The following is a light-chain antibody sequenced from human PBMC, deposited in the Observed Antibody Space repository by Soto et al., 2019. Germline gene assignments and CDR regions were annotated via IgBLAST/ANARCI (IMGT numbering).Light chain of an antibody. Sequence: EIVMTQSPSTLSVSPGDRATLSCRASQSVSSNLAWYQQKPGQAPRLLIYGASTRATGIPARFSGSGSGTGFALTISRLQSEVFAVYYCQQYNNWPPRAWTFGQGTKVEIK. V-gene: IGKV3-15*01. J-gene: IGKJ1*01. CDR2: GAS. CDR1: QSVSSN. CDR3: QQYNNWPPRAWT.